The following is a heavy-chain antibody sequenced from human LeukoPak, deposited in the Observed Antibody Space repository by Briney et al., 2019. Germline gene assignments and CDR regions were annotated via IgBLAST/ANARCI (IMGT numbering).Heavy chain of an antibody. CDR2: IKQDGSEK. CDR1: GFTFSSYW. Sequence: GGSLRLSCAASGFTFSSYWMSWVRQAPGKGLEWVANIKQDGSEKYYVDSVKGRFTISRDNAKNSLYPQMNSLRAEDTAVYYCARDDCSSISCYHNWFDPRGQGTLVTVSS. D-gene: IGHD2-2*01. CDR3: ARDDCSSISCYHNWFDP. J-gene: IGHJ5*02. V-gene: IGHV3-7*01.